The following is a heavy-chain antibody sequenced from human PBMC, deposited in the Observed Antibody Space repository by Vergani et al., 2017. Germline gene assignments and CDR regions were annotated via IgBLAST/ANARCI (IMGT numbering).Heavy chain of an antibody. D-gene: IGHD1-14*01. V-gene: IGHV3-23*01. CDR3: AKSRVYRTDAFDI. CDR2: ISGSGGST. J-gene: IGHJ3*02. Sequence: EVQLLESGGGLVQPGRSLRLSCAASGFTFDDYAIHWVRQAPGKGLEWVSAISGSGGSTYYADSVKGRFTISRDNSKNTLYLQMDSLRAEDTAVYYCAKSRVYRTDAFDIWGQGAMVTVSS. CDR1: GFTFDDYA.